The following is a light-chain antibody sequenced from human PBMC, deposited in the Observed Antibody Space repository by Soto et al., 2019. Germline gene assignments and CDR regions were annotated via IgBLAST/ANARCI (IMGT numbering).Light chain of an antibody. V-gene: IGKV1-5*03. Sequence: DIQMTQSPSTLSASLGDRVTITCRASQRISSWLAWYQQKPGKAPKLLIYKASSLESGVPSRFSGSESGTEFTLTISSLQPDDFATYYCQQYTSYWWTFGQGTKVEIK. CDR3: QQYTSYWWT. CDR2: KAS. CDR1: QRISSW. J-gene: IGKJ1*01.